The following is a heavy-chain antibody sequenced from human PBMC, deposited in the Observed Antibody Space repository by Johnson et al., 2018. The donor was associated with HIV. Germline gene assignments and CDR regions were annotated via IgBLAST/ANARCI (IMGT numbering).Heavy chain of an antibody. CDR1: GFTFDDYG. CDR2: ISHDGRNE. Sequence: QVQLVESGGGVVRPGGSLRLSCAASGFTFDDYGLHWVRQAPGEGLEWVAAISHDGRNEYYGDYVKGRFTIARDNAKYSLYLQMNSLRAEDTAVYYCAKSGSYYDSRGSDDAFDIWGQGTMVTVSS. CDR3: AKSGSYYDSRGSDDAFDI. J-gene: IGHJ3*02. V-gene: IGHV3-30*18. D-gene: IGHD3-22*01.